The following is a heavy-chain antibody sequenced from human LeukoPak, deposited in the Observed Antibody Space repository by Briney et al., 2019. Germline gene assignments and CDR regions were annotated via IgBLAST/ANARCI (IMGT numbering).Heavy chain of an antibody. D-gene: IGHD3-10*01. CDR3: ARSGYGSGSYYPPNWFDP. J-gene: IGHJ5*02. Sequence: GGSLRLSCAASGFTFSSYWMHWIRQAPGKGLVWVSRINSDGSSTSYADSVKGRFTISRDNAKNTLYLQMNSLRAEDTAVYYCARSGYGSGSYYPPNWFDPWGQGTLVTVSS. V-gene: IGHV3-74*01. CDR2: INSDGSST. CDR1: GFTFSSYW.